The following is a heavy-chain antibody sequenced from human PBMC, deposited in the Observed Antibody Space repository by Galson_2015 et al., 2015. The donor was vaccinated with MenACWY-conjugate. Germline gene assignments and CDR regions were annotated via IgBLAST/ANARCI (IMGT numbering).Heavy chain of an antibody. CDR3: ARYCSSTSCPFDY. V-gene: IGHV4-30-4*01. Sequence: TLSLTCTVSGGSIGSGTCFWGWIRQPPGRGLEWIAYIHYGGNSYYNPSLQSRVSISIDTSKNQFSLQLTSVTAADTAVHYCARYCSSTSCPFDYWGQGALVTVSS. CDR2: IHYGGNS. CDR1: GGSIGSGTCF. D-gene: IGHD2-2*01. J-gene: IGHJ4*02.